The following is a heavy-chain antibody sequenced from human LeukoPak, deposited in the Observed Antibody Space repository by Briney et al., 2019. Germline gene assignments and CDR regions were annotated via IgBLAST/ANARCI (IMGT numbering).Heavy chain of an antibody. D-gene: IGHD3-16*01. CDR1: GFTLRGHA. CDR2: ISGSGGST. J-gene: IGHJ4*02. CDR3: AKQMSTVTFTPFDY. V-gene: IGHV3-23*01. Sequence: GGSLRLSCAASGFTLRGHAMSWVRQAPGKGLEWVSAISGSGGSTDYVDSVKGRFTISRDNSKNTLYLQMNSLRADDTAVYYCAKQMSTVTFTPFDYWGQGTLVTVSS.